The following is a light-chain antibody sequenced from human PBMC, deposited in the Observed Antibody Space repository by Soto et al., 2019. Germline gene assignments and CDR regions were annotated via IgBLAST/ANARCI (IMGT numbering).Light chain of an antibody. CDR1: QSVSSSY. J-gene: IGKJ1*01. V-gene: IGKV3-15*01. CDR2: DAS. Sequence: EIVLTQSPATLSLSPGERATLSCGASQSVSSSYLAWYQQKPGQPPRLLIYDASTRATDIPARFTGSGSGTDFTLTISSLQSADFAVYYCQQYTYWPPTWTFGQGTKVDIK. CDR3: QQYTYWPPTWT.